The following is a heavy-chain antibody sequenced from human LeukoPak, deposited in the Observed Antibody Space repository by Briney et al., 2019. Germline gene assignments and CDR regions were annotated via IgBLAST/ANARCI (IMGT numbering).Heavy chain of an antibody. V-gene: IGHV1-46*01. J-gene: IGHJ1*01. Sequence: ASVKVSCKTSGYTFTSYHIDWVRQAPRQGLEWMGMINPSGGTASYAQRFQGRVAMTRDTSTTTIYMELNSLRSDDTAVYYCARDSYCSDATCYGAGGEYFQHWGQGTLVTVSS. CDR1: GYTFTSYH. D-gene: IGHD2-15*01. CDR2: INPSGGTA. CDR3: ARDSYCSDATCYGAGGEYFQH.